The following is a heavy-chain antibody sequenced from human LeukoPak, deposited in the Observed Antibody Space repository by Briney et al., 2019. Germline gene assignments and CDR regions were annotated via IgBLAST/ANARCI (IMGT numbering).Heavy chain of an antibody. V-gene: IGHV1-18*01. CDR1: GYTFSSYG. Sequence: GASVKVSCKASGYTFSSYGISWVRQAPGQGLEWMGWINTYNGNTNYAQKLQGRVTMTTDTSTSTAYMELRSLRSDDTAVYYCARDGLITGTTSFDYWGQGTLVTVSS. D-gene: IGHD1-20*01. CDR3: ARDGLITGTTSFDY. J-gene: IGHJ4*02. CDR2: INTYNGNT.